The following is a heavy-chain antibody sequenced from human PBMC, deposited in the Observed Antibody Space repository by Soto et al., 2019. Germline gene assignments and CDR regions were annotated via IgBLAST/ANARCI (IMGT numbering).Heavy chain of an antibody. Sequence: SETLSLTCTVPGGSISSYYWSWIRQPPGKGLEWIGYIYYSGSTNYNPSLKSRVTISVDTSKNQFSLKLSSVTAADTAVYYCARSPAMAADAFDIWGQGIMVTVSS. CDR3: ARSPAMAADAFDI. D-gene: IGHD5-18*01. CDR2: IYYSGST. CDR1: GGSISSYY. V-gene: IGHV4-59*01. J-gene: IGHJ3*02.